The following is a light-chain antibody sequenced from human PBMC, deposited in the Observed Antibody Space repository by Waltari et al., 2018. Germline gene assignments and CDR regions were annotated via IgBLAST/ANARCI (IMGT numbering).Light chain of an antibody. CDR1: QDVSTW. CDR2: AAS. CDR3: QQTDSFPLT. J-gene: IGKJ4*01. V-gene: IGKV1-12*01. Sequence: DIQMTQSQSSASASIGDRVTISCRASQDVSTWVAWYQQKPGKAPNLLISAASSLQSGVPSRFSGSGSGTDFTLTISGLQPEDFTIYVCQQTDSFPLTFGGGTKVELK.